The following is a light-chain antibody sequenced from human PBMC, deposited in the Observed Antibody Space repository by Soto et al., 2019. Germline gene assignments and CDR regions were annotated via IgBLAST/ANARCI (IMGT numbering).Light chain of an antibody. CDR3: ATWDDSLPAV. J-gene: IGLJ2*01. CDR1: ASNIGTNT. V-gene: IGLV1-44*01. CDR2: YNN. Sequence: QAVVTQPPSASGTPGQRVTISCSGAASNIGTNTVNWYQQLPGAAPKLLIYYNNERPSGVPDRFSGSKSGTSASLAISGLQSEDEADYYCATWDDSLPAVFGGGTQLTVL.